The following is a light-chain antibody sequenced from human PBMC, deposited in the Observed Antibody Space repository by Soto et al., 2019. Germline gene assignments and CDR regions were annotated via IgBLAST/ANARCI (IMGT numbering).Light chain of an antibody. Sequence: QSVLTQPSSASGSPGQSVTISCTGTSGDVGAYNSVSWYQQHPAKAPKLIISDVTQRPSGVPDRFSGSRSGSTASLTVSGLQAEDEADYYCSSYAGSNNFVFGTGTKVTVL. CDR1: SGDVGAYNS. CDR3: SSYAGSNNFV. CDR2: DVT. J-gene: IGLJ1*01. V-gene: IGLV2-8*01.